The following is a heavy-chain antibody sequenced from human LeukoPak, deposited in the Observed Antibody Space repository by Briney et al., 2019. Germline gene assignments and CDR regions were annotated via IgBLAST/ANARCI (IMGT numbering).Heavy chain of an antibody. CDR3: ARDREQIQTKWGLPS. CDR2: INPNSGGT. J-gene: IGHJ5*02. V-gene: IGHV1-2*02. CDR1: GYTFIGYY. Sequence: EASVKVSCKASGYTFIGYYMHWVRQAPGQGLEWMGWINPNSGGTNYAQKFQGRVTMTRDTSISTAYMELSRLRSDDTAVYYCARDREQIQTKWGLPSWGQGTLVTVSS. D-gene: IGHD1-26*01.